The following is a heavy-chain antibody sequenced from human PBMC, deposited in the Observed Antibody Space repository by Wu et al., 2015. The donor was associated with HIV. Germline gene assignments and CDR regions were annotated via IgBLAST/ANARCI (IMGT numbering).Heavy chain of an antibody. CDR2: IIPRFDTA. J-gene: IGHJ3*02. D-gene: IGHD5-24*01. V-gene: IGHV1-69*13. Sequence: QVHLVQVWGVRWKRPGSAVKVSCKASGGTSRSYAIGWVRQAPGQAFEWMGRIIPRFDTANYAQKFQDRVTITADESTTTVYMELTSLKSEDTAIYYCARDRDGRNYGSAFDIWGQGTMIIVSP. CDR1: GGTSRSYA. CDR3: ARDRDGRNYGSAFDI.